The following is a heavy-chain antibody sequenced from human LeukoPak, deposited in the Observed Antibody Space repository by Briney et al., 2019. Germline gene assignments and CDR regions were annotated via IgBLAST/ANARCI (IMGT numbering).Heavy chain of an antibody. Sequence: GGSLRLSCVASGLTFSSYWMSWVRQAPGKGLEWVANIKQDGGEIFYVDSVKGRFTISRDNAKNSLYLQMNSLRAEDTAVYYCARDSTGYGYEEWSWGQGTLVTVSS. CDR3: ARDSTGYGYEEWS. J-gene: IGHJ5*02. V-gene: IGHV3-7*01. CDR2: IKQDGGEI. D-gene: IGHD5-18*01. CDR1: GLTFSSYW.